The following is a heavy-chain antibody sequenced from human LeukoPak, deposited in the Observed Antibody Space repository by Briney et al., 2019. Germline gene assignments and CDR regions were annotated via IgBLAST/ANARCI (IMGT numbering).Heavy chain of an antibody. D-gene: IGHD6-13*01. CDR3: ARGVFEAAAGFWFDP. CDR2: IYYSGST. V-gene: IGHV4-59*01. Sequence: PSETLSLTCAVYGGSFSGYYWSWIRQPPGKGLEWIGYIYYSGSTNYNPSLKSRVTISVDTSKNQFSLKLSSVTAADTAVYYCARGVFEAAAGFWFDPWGQGTLVTVSS. CDR1: GGSFSGYY. J-gene: IGHJ5*02.